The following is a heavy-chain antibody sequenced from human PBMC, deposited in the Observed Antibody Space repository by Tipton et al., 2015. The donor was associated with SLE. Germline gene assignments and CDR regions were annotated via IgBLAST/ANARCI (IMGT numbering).Heavy chain of an antibody. CDR3: ARDLNHL. V-gene: IGHV4-61*09. J-gene: IGHJ2*01. CDR1: GGSISSGSSY. CDR2: IYTSGST. Sequence: TLSLTCTVSGGSISSGSSYWSWIRQPAGKGLEWIGYIYTSGSTNYNPSLKSRVTISVDTSKNQFSLKLSSVTAADTAVYYCARDLNHLWGRGTLVTVSS. D-gene: IGHD3-9*01.